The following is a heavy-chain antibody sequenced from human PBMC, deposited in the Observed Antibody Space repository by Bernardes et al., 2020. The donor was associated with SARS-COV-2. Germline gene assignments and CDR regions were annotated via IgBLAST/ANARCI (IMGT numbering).Heavy chain of an antibody. V-gene: IGHV1-18*01. CDR2: ISAYGNT. J-gene: IGHJ4*02. D-gene: IGHD5-18*01. Sequence: ASVKVSCETSGYTFTSSGISWVRQVPGQALEWMGWISAYGNTNYAQKIQGRVTMTADTSTSTAYMELRSLRSDDTAVYFCARDSGGYTLEEIDFWGQGTLVTVSS. CDR3: ARDSGGYTLEEIDF. CDR1: GYTFTSSG.